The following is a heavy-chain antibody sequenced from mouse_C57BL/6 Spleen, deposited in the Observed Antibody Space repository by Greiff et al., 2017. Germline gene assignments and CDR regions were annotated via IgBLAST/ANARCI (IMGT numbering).Heavy chain of an antibody. CDR3: AREGGVITTVGGYFDG. Sequence: QVQLQQPGAELVKPGASVKMSCKASGYTFTSYWITWVKQRPGQGLEWIGDIYPGSGSTNYNEKFKSKATLTVDTSSSTAYMQLSSLTSEDSAVYYCAREGGVITTVGGYFDGWGTGTTVTVSS. CDR1: GYTFTSYW. J-gene: IGHJ1*03. V-gene: IGHV1-55*01. CDR2: IYPGSGST. D-gene: IGHD1-1*01.